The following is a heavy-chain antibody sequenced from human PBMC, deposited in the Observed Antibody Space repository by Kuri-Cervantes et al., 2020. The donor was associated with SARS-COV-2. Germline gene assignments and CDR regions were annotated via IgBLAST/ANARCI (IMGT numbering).Heavy chain of an antibody. J-gene: IGHJ5*02. CDR3: ARENGLRFLEWLMPRSWFDP. Sequence: SQTLSLTCAVYGGSISSGDYYWSWIRQPPGKGLEWIGYIYYSGSTNYNPSLKSRVTISVDTSKNQFSLKLSSVTAADTAVYYCARENGLRFLEWLMPRSWFDPWGQGTLVTVSS. CDR2: IYYSGST. CDR1: GGSISSGDYY. D-gene: IGHD3-3*01. V-gene: IGHV4-31*02.